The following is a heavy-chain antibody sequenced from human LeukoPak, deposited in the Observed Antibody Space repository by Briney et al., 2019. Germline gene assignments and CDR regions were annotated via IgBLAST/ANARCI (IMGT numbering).Heavy chain of an antibody. CDR1: GFSFNVYW. J-gene: IGHJ3*02. CDR2: LSSDGTTT. Sequence: WGSLRLSCVASGFSFNVYWMHWVRQVPGKGLVWVSRLSSDGTTTHYAHSVNGRFTVSRDNPKNTLYLQMSSLRAEDTAIYYCAREVRGWDDLDIWGKGTMVTVSS. V-gene: IGHV3-74*01. CDR3: AREVRGWDDLDI. D-gene: IGHD3-10*01.